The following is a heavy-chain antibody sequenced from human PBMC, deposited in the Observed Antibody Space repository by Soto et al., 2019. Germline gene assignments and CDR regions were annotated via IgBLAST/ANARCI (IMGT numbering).Heavy chain of an antibody. V-gene: IGHV5-51*01. CDR2: IYPGDSDT. CDR3: AGGGVRGVITRTRDYYGMDV. CDR1: GYSVTSYW. J-gene: IGHJ6*02. D-gene: IGHD3-10*01. Sequence: GESLKISCKGSGYSVTSYWMSWVRQMPGKGLEWMGIIYPGDSDTRYSPSFQGQVTISADKSISTAYLQWSSLKASDTAMYYCAGGGVRGVITRTRDYYGMDVWGQGTTVTVSS.